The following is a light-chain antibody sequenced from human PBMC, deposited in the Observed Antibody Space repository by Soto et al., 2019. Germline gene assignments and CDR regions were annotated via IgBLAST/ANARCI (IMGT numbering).Light chain of an antibody. CDR2: DVS. CDR3: SSYTSSSTLGV. CDR1: SSDVGGYNY. Sequence: QSVLTQPASVSGSPGQSITISCTGTSSDVGGYNYVSWYQQHPGKAPKLMIYDVSNRPSGVSNRFSGSKSGNTASLTISGLQAEDEADYYCSSYTSSSTLGVFETGTKVTVL. J-gene: IGLJ1*01. V-gene: IGLV2-14*01.